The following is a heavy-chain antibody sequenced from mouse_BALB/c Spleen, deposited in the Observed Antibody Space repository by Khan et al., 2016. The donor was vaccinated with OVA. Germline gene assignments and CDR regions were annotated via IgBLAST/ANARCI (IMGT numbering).Heavy chain of an antibody. CDR2: VNPNTGGS. D-gene: IGHD2-14*01. Sequence: EVQLQQSGPDLVKPGASVKISCKASGYSFTLYYMTWVKQSHGKSLEWIGRVNPNTGGSGYNQEFKGKAILTVDKSSNTAYMELHSLTSEDSAVYYCARWYDFIAYWGQGTLVTVSA. V-gene: IGHV1-26*01. CDR1: GYSFTLYY. CDR3: ARWYDFIAY. J-gene: IGHJ3*01.